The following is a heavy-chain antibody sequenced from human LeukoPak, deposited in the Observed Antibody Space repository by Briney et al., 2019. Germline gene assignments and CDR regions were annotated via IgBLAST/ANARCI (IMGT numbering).Heavy chain of an antibody. CDR2: ISAYNGNT. V-gene: IGHV1-18*01. D-gene: IGHD3-10*01. CDR3: ARDHLKTYYYGSGSSPNYGMDV. CDR1: GYTFTSYG. Sequence: ASVKVSFKASGYTFTSYGISWVRQAPGQGLEWMGWISAYNGNTNYAQKLQGRVTMTTDTSTSTAYMELRSLRSDDTAVYYCARDHLKTYYYGSGSSPNYGMDVWGQGTTVTVSS. J-gene: IGHJ6*02.